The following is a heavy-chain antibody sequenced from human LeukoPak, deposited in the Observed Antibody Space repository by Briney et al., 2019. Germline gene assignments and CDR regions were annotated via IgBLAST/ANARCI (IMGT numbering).Heavy chain of an antibody. CDR3: AGSLLRSGSYPDY. CDR1: GGSFSVYH. D-gene: IGHD1-26*01. V-gene: IGHV4-34*01. CDR2: INHSGST. Sequence: SETLSLTCAVYGGSFSVYHWSWIRQPPGKGLEWIGEINHSGSTNYIPSLKSRVTISVDTSKNQFSLKLSSVTAADTAVYYCAGSLLRSGSYPDYWGQGTLVTVSS. J-gene: IGHJ4*02.